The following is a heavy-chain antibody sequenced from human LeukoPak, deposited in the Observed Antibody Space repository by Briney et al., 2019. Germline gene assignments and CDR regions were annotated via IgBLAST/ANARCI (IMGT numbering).Heavy chain of an antibody. V-gene: IGHV3-7*03. CDR3: ARGGGLDV. Sequence: GGSLRLSCAASGFTFSSYWMNWARQAPGEGLEWVASINHNGNVNYYVDSVKGRFTISRDNAKNSLYLQMSNLRAEDTAVYFCARGGGLDVGGQGATVTVSS. J-gene: IGHJ6*02. CDR1: GFTFSSYW. D-gene: IGHD3-16*01. CDR2: INHNGNVN.